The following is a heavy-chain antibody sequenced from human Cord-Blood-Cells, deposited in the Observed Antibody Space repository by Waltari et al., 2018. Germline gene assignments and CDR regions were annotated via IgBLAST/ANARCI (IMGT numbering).Heavy chain of an antibody. D-gene: IGHD6-6*01. V-gene: IGHV3-53*02. CDR2: IYSGGST. Sequence: EVQLVETGGGLIQPGGSLRLSCAAAWFTVSSNYMSWVRQAPGKGLGWVSVIYSGGSTYYADSVKGRFTISRDNSKNTLYLQMNSLRAEDTAVYYCARDSSSSFAFDIWGQGTMVTVSS. J-gene: IGHJ3*02. CDR1: WFTVSSNY. CDR3: ARDSSSSFAFDI.